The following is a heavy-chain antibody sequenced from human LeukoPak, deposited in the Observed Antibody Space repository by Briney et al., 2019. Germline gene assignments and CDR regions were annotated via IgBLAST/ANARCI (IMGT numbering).Heavy chain of an antibody. D-gene: IGHD3-10*01. J-gene: IGHJ4*02. Sequence: ASVKVSCKASGYTFTTYYIHWARQAPGQGLQWMGWIHPDSGDTNFTQIFQGRVTMTRDASINTGYMELNSLRSDDTAVYYCARGGRVVWFGDFTTDYYFDSWGQGTLVTVSS. CDR2: IHPDSGDT. CDR1: GYTFTTYY. V-gene: IGHV1-2*02. CDR3: ARGGRVVWFGDFTTDYYFDS.